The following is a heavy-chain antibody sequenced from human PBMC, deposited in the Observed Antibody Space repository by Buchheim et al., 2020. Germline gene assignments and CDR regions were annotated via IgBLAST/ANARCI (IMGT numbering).Heavy chain of an antibody. Sequence: QVQLVESGGGVVQPGRSLRLSCAASGFTFTNYGMHWVRQAPGKGLEWVAVLWSDGSYKYYADSVKGRFSISRDNSKNTLYLQMNSLRPEDTAVYYCARDYYDSSGYWENGMDVWGQGT. CDR1: GFTFTNYG. J-gene: IGHJ6*02. D-gene: IGHD3-22*01. V-gene: IGHV3-33*01. CDR3: ARDYYDSSGYWENGMDV. CDR2: LWSDGSYK.